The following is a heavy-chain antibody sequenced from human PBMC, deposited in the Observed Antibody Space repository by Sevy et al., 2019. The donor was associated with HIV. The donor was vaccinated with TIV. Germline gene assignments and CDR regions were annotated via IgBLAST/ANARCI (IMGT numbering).Heavy chain of an antibody. CDR1: GGSISSDSNY. D-gene: IGHD3-16*01. V-gene: IGHV4-61*02. CDR2: IDTSGST. J-gene: IGHJ4*02. Sequence: SETLSLTCIVSGGSISSDSNYWSWIRQPAGKGLEWIGRIDTSGSTTYNPSLRSRLTISLNTAKNQFSLKLSSVTAADTDVYYCAREGERGHTFQSWLEVFESWGQGTLVTVSS. CDR3: AREGERGHTFQSWLEVFES.